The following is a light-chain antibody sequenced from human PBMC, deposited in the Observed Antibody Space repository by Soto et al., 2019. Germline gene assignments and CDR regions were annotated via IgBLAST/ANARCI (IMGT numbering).Light chain of an antibody. CDR3: LQHSSPPWT. Sequence: DIQMTQSPSSLSASVGDRVTMTCRASQDLRNALGWYQQKPGKAPKRLIFNALALESGVPSRFSGSGTGAQYTLTISNLQAEDFATYYRLQHSSPPWTSGQGTKLDIK. CDR1: QDLRNA. J-gene: IGKJ1*01. V-gene: IGKV1-17*02. CDR2: NAL.